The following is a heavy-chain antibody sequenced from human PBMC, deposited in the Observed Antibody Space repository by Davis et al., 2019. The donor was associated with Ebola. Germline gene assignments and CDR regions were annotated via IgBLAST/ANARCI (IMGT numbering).Heavy chain of an antibody. Sequence: PGGSLRLSCEASGFTFNSYWMNWVRQSPAKGLEWVANLKYDGTQKNYVDSVKGRFTISRDNAKKTLYLRMDSLRADDTAIYYCARGGRGDSWGQGTLVTVSS. D-gene: IGHD3-10*01. CDR3: ARGGRGDS. CDR2: LKYDGTQK. V-gene: IGHV3-7*01. J-gene: IGHJ5*01. CDR1: GFTFNSYW.